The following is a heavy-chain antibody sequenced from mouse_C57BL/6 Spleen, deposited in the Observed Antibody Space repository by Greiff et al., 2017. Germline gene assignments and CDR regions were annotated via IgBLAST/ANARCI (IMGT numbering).Heavy chain of an antibody. CDR2: IDPETGGT. CDR3: TKGDYYGSRKAYAMDY. V-gene: IGHV1-15*01. D-gene: IGHD1-1*01. Sequence: VQLQQSGAELVRPGASVTLSCKASGYTFTDYEMHWVKQTPVHGLEWIGAIDPETGGTAYNQKFKGKAILTADKSSSTAYMELRSLTSEDSAVYYWTKGDYYGSRKAYAMDYWGQGTSVTVSS. CDR1: GYTFTDYE. J-gene: IGHJ4*01.